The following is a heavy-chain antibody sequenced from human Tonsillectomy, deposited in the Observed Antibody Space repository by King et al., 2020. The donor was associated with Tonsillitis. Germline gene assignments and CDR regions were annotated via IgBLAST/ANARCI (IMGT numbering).Heavy chain of an antibody. D-gene: IGHD2-2*01. V-gene: IGHV3-7*01. CDR2: IKQDGSEK. J-gene: IGHJ3*02. CDR1: GFTFSNYW. CDR3: ATYCSKSTCPIAKGTFDI. Sequence: VQLVESGGGLVQPGGSLRLSCAASGFTFSNYWMTCVRQSPGKGLEWVANIKQDGSEKYYVDSLKGRFTISRDNAKNSLYLQMNSLRAEDTALYYCATYCSKSTCPIAKGTFDIWGQGTMVTVSS.